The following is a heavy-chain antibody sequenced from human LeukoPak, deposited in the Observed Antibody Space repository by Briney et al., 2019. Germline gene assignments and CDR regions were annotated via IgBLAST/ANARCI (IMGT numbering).Heavy chain of an antibody. D-gene: IGHD3-16*01. V-gene: IGHV3-48*03. J-gene: IGHJ5*02. Sequence: GGSLRLSCTASGSTFTTFDMNWVRQAPGKGLEWISYITNSGNTIYYADSVKGRFTISRDNAKNSLFLQMNSLRAEDTAIYYCARGLAFGGLFFPQPNWSDPWGQGTLVTVSS. CDR2: ITNSGNTI. CDR3: ARGLAFGGLFFPQPNWSDP. CDR1: GSTFTTFD.